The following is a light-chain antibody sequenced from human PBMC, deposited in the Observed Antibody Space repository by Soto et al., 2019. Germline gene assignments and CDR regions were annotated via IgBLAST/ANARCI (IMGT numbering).Light chain of an antibody. CDR1: QSVRSSY. V-gene: IGKV3-20*01. J-gene: IGKJ2*01. CDR2: GAS. Sequence: EIVLTQSPGTLSLSPGERATLSCRASQSVRSSYLAWYQQKPGQAPRLLIYGASSRATGIPDRFSGSGSGTDFTLTISRLEPEDFAVYYCQQYSSSPPRYTFGQGTKLEI. CDR3: QQYSSSPPRYT.